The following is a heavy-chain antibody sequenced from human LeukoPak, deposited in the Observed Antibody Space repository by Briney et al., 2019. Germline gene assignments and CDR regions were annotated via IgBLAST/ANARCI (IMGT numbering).Heavy chain of an antibody. CDR2: ISYDGSNK. V-gene: IGHV3-30*04. CDR1: GFTFSSYA. CDR3: ARETSGRHDY. D-gene: IGHD3-3*01. Sequence: PGRSLRLSCAASGFTFSSYAMHWVRQAPGKGLEWLAVISYDGSNKYYADSVKGRFTISRDNSKNTLYLQMNSLRAEDTAVYYCARETSGRHDYWGQGTLVTVSS. J-gene: IGHJ4*02.